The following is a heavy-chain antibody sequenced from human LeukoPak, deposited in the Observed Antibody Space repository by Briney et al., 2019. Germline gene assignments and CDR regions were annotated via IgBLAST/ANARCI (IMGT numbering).Heavy chain of an antibody. V-gene: IGHV4-59*08. CDR2: IYYSGST. D-gene: IGHD6-25*01. Sequence: SETLSLTCTVSGGTISSYYWSWIRQPPGQALEWIGYIYYSGSTNYNPSLKSRVTISVDTSKNQFSLKLSSVTAADTAVYYCARQGGGFWYFDLWGRGTLVTVSS. CDR3: ARQGGGFWYFDL. J-gene: IGHJ2*01. CDR1: GGTISSYY.